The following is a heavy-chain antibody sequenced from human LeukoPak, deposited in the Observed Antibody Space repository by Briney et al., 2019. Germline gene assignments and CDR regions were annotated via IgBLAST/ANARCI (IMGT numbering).Heavy chain of an antibody. CDR3: AREPYYYDSSGYSVDY. Sequence: GGSLRLSCAASGFMFNDYYMSWIRQAPGKGLEWVSYISSSGSIIYYADSVKGRFTISRDNAKNSLNLQMNSLRAEDTAVYYCAREPYYYDSSGYSVDYWGQGTLVTVSS. D-gene: IGHD3-22*01. J-gene: IGHJ4*02. CDR2: ISSSGSII. CDR1: GFMFNDYY. V-gene: IGHV3-11*01.